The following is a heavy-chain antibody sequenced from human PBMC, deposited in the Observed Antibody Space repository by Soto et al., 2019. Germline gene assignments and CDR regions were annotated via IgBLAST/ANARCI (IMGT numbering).Heavy chain of an antibody. Sequence: KKVGASVKVSCKASGYTFTSYGISWVRQAPGQGLEWMGWISAYNGNTNYAQKLQGRVTMTTDTSTSTAYMELRSLRSDDTAVYYCARILDCSSTSCGTYFDYWGQGTLVTVSS. CDR2: ISAYNGNT. V-gene: IGHV1-18*01. CDR1: GYTFTSYG. CDR3: ARILDCSSTSCGTYFDY. J-gene: IGHJ4*02. D-gene: IGHD2-2*01.